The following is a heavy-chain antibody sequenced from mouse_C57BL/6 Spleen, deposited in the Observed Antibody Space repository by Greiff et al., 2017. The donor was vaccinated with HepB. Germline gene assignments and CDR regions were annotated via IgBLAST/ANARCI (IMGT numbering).Heavy chain of an antibody. J-gene: IGHJ2*01. CDR2: IYPGGGYT. D-gene: IGHD4-1*01. Sequence: QVQLKESGAELVRPGTSVKMSCKASGYTFTNYWIGWAKQRPGHGLEWIGDIYPGGGYTNYNEKFKGKATLTADKSSSPAYMQFSSLTSEDSAIYYCARDGVGRGGFDYWGQGTTLTVSS. CDR3: ARDGVGRGGFDY. V-gene: IGHV1-63*01. CDR1: GYTFTNYW.